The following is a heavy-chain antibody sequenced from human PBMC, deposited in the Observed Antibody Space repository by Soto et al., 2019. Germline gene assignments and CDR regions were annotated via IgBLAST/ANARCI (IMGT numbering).Heavy chain of an antibody. CDR2: ISWDGGST. Sequence: AGGSLRLSCAASGFTFDDYTMHWVRQAPGKGLEWVSLISWDGGSTYYADSVKGRFTISRDNSKNSLYLQMNSLRTEDTALYYCAKPARRGRDYGMDVWGQGTTVTVSS. J-gene: IGHJ6*02. V-gene: IGHV3-43*01. CDR1: GFTFDDYT. CDR3: AKPARRGRDYGMDV. D-gene: IGHD6-6*01.